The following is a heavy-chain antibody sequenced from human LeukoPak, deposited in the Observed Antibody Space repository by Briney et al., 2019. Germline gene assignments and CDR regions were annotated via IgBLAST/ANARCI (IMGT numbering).Heavy chain of an antibody. CDR2: ISGSGENT. V-gene: IGHV3-23*01. CDR3: AKWGSGSYYKGSFDY. D-gene: IGHD3-10*01. CDR1: GFTFSSYA. Sequence: GGSLRLSCAASGFTFSSYAMSWVRQAPGKGLEWVSTISGSGENTYYADCVKGRFTISRDNSKNTLYLQMYSLRVEDTAVYYCAKWGSGSYYKGSFDYWGQGTLVTVSS. J-gene: IGHJ4*02.